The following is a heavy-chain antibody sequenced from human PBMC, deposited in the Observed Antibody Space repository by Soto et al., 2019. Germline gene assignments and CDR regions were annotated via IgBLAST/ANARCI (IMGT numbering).Heavy chain of an antibody. Sequence: QLQLQESGPGLVKPSETLSLTCSVSGASISSSGHFWAWIRQPPGKGLEWLATIYYSGTTYYNPSLKSRLTLSLDTSKKQFSLKLSSVTAADTAVYYCARRVFSGSGRDYFDNWGQGSLVTVSS. J-gene: IGHJ4*02. CDR3: ARRVFSGSGRDYFDN. V-gene: IGHV4-39*01. CDR1: GASISSSGHF. D-gene: IGHD1-26*01. CDR2: IYYSGTT.